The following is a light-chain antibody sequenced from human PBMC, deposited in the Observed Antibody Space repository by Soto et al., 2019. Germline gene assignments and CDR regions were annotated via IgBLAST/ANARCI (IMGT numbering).Light chain of an antibody. Sequence: DIQMTQSPSSVSASVGDRVTISCRASHDVRSWLAWYQQKPGKAPNLLIYGASTLQSGVPSRFSGSGSGTDVTLTISSLQPEDCATYYCQQANGDPWTFGQGTKVEIK. CDR1: HDVRSW. V-gene: IGKV1-12*02. CDR2: GAS. CDR3: QQANGDPWT. J-gene: IGKJ1*01.